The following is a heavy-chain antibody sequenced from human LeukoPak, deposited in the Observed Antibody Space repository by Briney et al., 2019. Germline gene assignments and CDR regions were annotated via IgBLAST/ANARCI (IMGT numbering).Heavy chain of an antibody. CDR1: GGSISSYY. J-gene: IGHJ6*03. D-gene: IGHD3-22*01. CDR2: IYYSGST. CDR3: ARETRAYYYDSSGYYTGGMDV. V-gene: IGHV4-59*01. Sequence: PSETLSLTCTVSGGSISSYYWSWIRQPPGKGLEWIGYIYYSGSTNYNPSLKSRVTISVDTSKNQFSLKLSSVTAADTAVYYCARETRAYYYDSSGYYTGGMDVWGKGTTVTVSS.